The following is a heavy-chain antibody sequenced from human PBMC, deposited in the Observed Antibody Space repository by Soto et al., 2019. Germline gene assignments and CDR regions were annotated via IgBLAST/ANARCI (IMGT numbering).Heavy chain of an antibody. V-gene: IGHV3-74*01. J-gene: IGHJ4*02. CDR2: INNDGSST. D-gene: IGHD3-10*01. CDR1: GFTFSSYW. Sequence: GGSLRLSCAASGFTFSSYWMHWVRQAPGKGLVWVSRINNDGSSTSYADSVKGRLTISGDNAKNTLYLQVNSLRAEDTAVYYCASGGVAGSGTFYNDYWGRGTLVTVSS. CDR3: ASGGVAGSGTFYNDY.